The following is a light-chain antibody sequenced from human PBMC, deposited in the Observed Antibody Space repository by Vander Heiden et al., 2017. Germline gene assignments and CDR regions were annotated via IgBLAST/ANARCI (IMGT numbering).Light chain of an antibody. CDR3: AGGDDSLNGVI. CDR2: NND. V-gene: IGLV1-44*01. CDR1: SSNIASTT. Sequence: QSVLTQPPSASGTPGQRVTISCSGSSSNIASTTVSCFQQVPGTAPKLLIYNNDQRPSGVPDRFSASKSGTSASLAISGLQSEDEADYYCAGGDDSLNGVIFGGGTKATVL. J-gene: IGLJ2*01.